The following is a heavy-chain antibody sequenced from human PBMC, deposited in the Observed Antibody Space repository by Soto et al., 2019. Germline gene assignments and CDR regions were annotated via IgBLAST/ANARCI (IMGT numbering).Heavy chain of an antibody. CDR3: IHTRMNALGGGIGDVGY. Sequence: QITLKESGPTLVKPTQTLTLTCTFSGFSLSTSGVGVGWIRQPPGKALEWLALIYWDDDERYSPSLKSRLTITKDTPKNQVDLKMTNMDPVDTATYYCIHTRMNALGGGIGDVGYWGQGTLVTVS. D-gene: IGHD3-16*01. V-gene: IGHV2-5*02. CDR2: IYWDDDE. CDR1: GFSLSTSGVG. J-gene: IGHJ4*02.